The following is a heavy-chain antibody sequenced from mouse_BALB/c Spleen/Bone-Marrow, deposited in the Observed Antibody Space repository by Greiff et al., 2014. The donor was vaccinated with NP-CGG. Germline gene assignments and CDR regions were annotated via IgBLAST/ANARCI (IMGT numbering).Heavy chain of an antibody. V-gene: IGHV1S30*01. J-gene: IGHJ3*01. D-gene: IGHD2-10*02. CDR2: INPYNGGT. CDR1: GYSFTGYY. CDR3: ARQLYGNYAY. Sequence: VHVKQSGPELVKPGPSVKISCKASGYSFTGYYMHWVKQSHGKSLEWIGEINPYNGGTSYNQKSKGKATLTVDTSSSTAFMELHSLTSEDSLVYYCARQLYGNYAYWGQGTLVTVSA.